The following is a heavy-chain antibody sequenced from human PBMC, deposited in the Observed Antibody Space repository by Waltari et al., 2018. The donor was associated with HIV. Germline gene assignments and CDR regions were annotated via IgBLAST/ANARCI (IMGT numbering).Heavy chain of an antibody. CDR3: TKVRDGDWNDAFDI. V-gene: IGHV3-21*01. D-gene: IGHD2-21*02. J-gene: IGHJ3*02. Sequence: EVQLVESGGGVVNPGGSLRISCVASGFTSSTFSLNWVRQAPGKGLEWVSSSSRRSGYISYADSIKGRFTISRDNAKNSTFLQMDSLRAEDTAVYYCTKVRDGDWNDAFDIWGQGTMVTVSS. CDR1: GFTSSTFS. CDR2: SSRRSGYI.